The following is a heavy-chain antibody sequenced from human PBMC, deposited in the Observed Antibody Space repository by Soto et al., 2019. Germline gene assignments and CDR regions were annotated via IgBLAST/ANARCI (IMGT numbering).Heavy chain of an antibody. CDR3: ARLDTARVETAGC. D-gene: IGHD5-18*01. CDR2: IKQGGTET. CDR1: GLSLSNIW. Sequence: SGGSLRLSFVGSGLSLSNIWTSWVRQAPGKGLEWVANIKQGGTETYYVDSVKGRFTISKDHAKNSLYLQMNSLRVEDTALYYCARLDTARVETAGCWGQGT. J-gene: IGHJ4*02. V-gene: IGHV3-7*01.